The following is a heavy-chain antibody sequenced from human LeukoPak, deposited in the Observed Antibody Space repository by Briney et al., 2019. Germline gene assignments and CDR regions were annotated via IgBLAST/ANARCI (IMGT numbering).Heavy chain of an antibody. CDR3: AGPYCANGICYAIDY. J-gene: IGHJ4*02. CDR2: MYHSGST. V-gene: IGHV4-38-2*02. Sequence: PSETLSLTCTVSGYSFTSGYYWGWIRQPPGKGLEWIGIMYHSGSTYYNPSLKSRVTISVDTSNNQFSLKLSCVSGVDTAVYYCAGPYCANGICYAIDYWGQGTLVTVSS. CDR1: GYSFTSGYY. D-gene: IGHD2-8*01.